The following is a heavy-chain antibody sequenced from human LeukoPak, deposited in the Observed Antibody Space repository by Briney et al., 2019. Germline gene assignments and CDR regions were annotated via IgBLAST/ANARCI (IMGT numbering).Heavy chain of an antibody. Sequence: PGGSLRLSCAASGFTFSSYSMNWVRQAPGKGLEWVSATSGNGAKTYYADSVKGRFTISRDNSKNTLYLQMNSLRAEDTAVYYCAKDSGWPFDYWGQGTLVTVSS. CDR1: GFTFSSYS. V-gene: IGHV3-23*01. CDR2: TSGNGAKT. CDR3: AKDSGWPFDY. D-gene: IGHD6-19*01. J-gene: IGHJ4*02.